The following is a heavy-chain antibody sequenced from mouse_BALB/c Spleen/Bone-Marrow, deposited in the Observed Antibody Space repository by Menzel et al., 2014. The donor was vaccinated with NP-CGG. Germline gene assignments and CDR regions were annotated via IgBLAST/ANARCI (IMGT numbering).Heavy chain of an antibody. CDR3: ATIYYDYDGYFDV. D-gene: IGHD2-4*01. Sequence: VQLQQSGSGLVKPSQSLSLTCSVTGYSITSGYYWNWIRQFPGNKLEWMGYISYDGSNNYNPSLKNRISITRDTSKNQFFLKLNSVTTEDTATYYCATIYYDYDGYFDVWGAGTTVTVSS. CDR1: GYSITSGYY. CDR2: ISYDGSN. J-gene: IGHJ1*01. V-gene: IGHV3-6*02.